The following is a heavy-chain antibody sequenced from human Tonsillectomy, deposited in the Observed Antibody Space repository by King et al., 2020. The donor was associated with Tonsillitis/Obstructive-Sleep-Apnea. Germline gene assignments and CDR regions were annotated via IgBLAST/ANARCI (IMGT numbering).Heavy chain of an antibody. CDR3: ARGQGAYDSLFFDN. Sequence: VHLVESGGGVVQPGRSLRLSCAASGFTLSTYDMHWVRQAPGKGLEWVAIIWYDGSNDYYADSVKGRFTISRDNSKNTLYLQMNSLRAEDTAVYYCARGQGAYDSLFFDNWGQGTLVTVSS. D-gene: IGHD5-12*01. CDR2: IWYDGSND. CDR1: GFTLSTYD. J-gene: IGHJ4*02. V-gene: IGHV3-33*01.